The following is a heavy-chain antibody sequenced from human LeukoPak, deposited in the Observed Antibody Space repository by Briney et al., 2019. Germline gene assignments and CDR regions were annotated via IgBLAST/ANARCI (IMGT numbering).Heavy chain of an antibody. CDR3: AREWFGELLINWFDP. CDR1: GGSIGSSTYY. V-gene: IGHV4-39*07. CDR2: IYYSGST. D-gene: IGHD3-10*01. J-gene: IGHJ5*02. Sequence: SETLSLTCNVSGGSIGSSTYYWGWIRQPPGKGLEWIGSIYYSGSTYYNTSLKSRVTISVDTSKNQFSLKMSSVTAADTAVYYCAREWFGELLINWFDPWGQGTLVTVSS.